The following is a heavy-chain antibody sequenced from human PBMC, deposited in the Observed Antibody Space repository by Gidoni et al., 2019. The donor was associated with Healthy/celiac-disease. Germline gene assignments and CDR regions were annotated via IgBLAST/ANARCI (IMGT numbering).Heavy chain of an antibody. CDR2: INSDGSST. V-gene: IGHV3-74*01. CDR3: ARLYPKSTVTHPSEFDY. CDR1: GFTFSSYW. Sequence: EVQLVESGGGLVQPGGSLRLSCAASGFTFSSYWMHWVRQAPGKGLVWVSRINSDGSSTSYADSVKGRFTISRDNAKNTLYLQMNSLRAEDTAVYYCARLYPKSTVTHPSEFDYWGQGTLVTVSS. J-gene: IGHJ4*02. D-gene: IGHD4-17*01.